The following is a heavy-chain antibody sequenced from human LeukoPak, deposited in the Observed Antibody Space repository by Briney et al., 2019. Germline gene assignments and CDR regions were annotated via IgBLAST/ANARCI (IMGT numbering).Heavy chain of an antibody. CDR1: GASISSGDYY. J-gene: IGHJ4*02. D-gene: IGHD3-22*01. V-gene: IGHV4-30-4*01. CDR3: ARGRGVPYYYDSSGYYPADY. Sequence: PSETLSLTRTVSGASISSGDYYWSWIRQPPGKGLECIGHIYYSGSTYYNPSLKSRVTISVDTSKNQFSLKLSSVTAADTAVYYCARGRGVPYYYDSSGYYPADYWGQGTLVTVSS. CDR2: IYYSGST.